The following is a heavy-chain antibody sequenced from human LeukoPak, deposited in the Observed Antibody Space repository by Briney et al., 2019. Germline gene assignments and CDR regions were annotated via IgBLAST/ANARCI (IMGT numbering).Heavy chain of an antibody. D-gene: IGHD3-16*01. Sequence: GGSLRLSCAASGFTTSDNYITWVRQAPGKGLQWASVIYSGGRTNYAASVKGRFSMSRDKSNGTVYLQLNSLRTEDTAVYFCARVPFTASLGDYFDYWGQGALVTVSS. V-gene: IGHV3-66*01. CDR3: ARVPFTASLGDYFDY. J-gene: IGHJ4*02. CDR2: IYSGGRT. CDR1: GFTTSDNY.